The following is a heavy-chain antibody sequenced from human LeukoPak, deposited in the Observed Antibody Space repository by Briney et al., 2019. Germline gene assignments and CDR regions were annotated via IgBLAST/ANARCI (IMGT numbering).Heavy chain of an antibody. Sequence: GGSLRLSCAASGLTFSSYAMSWVRQAPGKGLEWVSAISGSGGSTYYADSVKGRFTISRDNSKNTLYLQMDSLRAEDTAVYYCAKMGHYYDSSGYYYGVDYWGQGTLVTVSS. V-gene: IGHV3-23*01. CDR3: AKMGHYYDSSGYYYGVDY. D-gene: IGHD3-22*01. CDR1: GLTFSSYA. CDR2: ISGSGGST. J-gene: IGHJ4*02.